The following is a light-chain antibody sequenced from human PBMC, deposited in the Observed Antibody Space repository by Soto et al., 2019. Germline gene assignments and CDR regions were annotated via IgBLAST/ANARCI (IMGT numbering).Light chain of an antibody. J-gene: IGKJ5*01. CDR1: QSVSSSS. CDR2: GAS. CDR3: QQYGSSPPIT. Sequence: EIVLTQSPGTLSLSPGERATLSCSASQSVSSSSLAWYQQKPGPSPRLVMYGASSRDTGIPDRFSGSGSGTDFTLTISRMEPEDFAVYYWQQYGSSPPITVGQGTRLEIK. V-gene: IGKV3-20*01.